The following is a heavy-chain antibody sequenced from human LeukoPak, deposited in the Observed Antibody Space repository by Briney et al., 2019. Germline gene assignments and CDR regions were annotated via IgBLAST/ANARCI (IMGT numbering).Heavy chain of an antibody. J-gene: IGHJ3*02. CDR2: IYYSGST. V-gene: IGHV4-39*07. CDR1: GGSISSSSYY. CDR3: ARAFTGSGYYYDAFDI. D-gene: IGHD3-22*01. Sequence: SETLSLTCTVSGGSISSSSYYWGWIRQPPGKGLEWIGSIYYSGSTYYNPSLKSRVTISVDTSKNQFSLKLSSVTAADTAVYYCARAFTGSGYYYDAFDIWGQGTMVTVSS.